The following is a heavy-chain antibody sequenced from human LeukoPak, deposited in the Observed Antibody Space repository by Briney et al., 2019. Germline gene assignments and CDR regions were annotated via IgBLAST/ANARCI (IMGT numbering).Heavy chain of an antibody. CDR1: GLTFSDYY. J-gene: IGHJ6*02. CDR3: ARHDTAMATDYGMDV. V-gene: IGHV3-11*01. CDR2: ISSRGSTI. D-gene: IGHD5-18*01. Sequence: GGSLRLSCAASGLTFSDYYMSWLRQAPGKGLEWVSYISSRGSTIYYADSVEGRFTISRDNAKNSLYLQMNSLRAEDTAVYYCARHDTAMATDYGMDVWGQGTTVTVSS.